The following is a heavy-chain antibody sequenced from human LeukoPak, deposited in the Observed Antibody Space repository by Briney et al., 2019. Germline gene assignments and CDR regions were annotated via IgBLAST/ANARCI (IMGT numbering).Heavy chain of an antibody. D-gene: IGHD6-13*01. Sequence: QSGGSLRLSCAASGFTFSKNGMHWVRQAPGKGLVWVSRINSDGSSTSYADSVKGRFTISRDNAKNTLYLQMNSLRAEDTAVYYCARARLYSSSWDLWGQGTLVTVSS. CDR3: ARARLYSSSWDL. CDR1: GFTFSKNG. J-gene: IGHJ5*02. CDR2: INSDGSST. V-gene: IGHV3-74*01.